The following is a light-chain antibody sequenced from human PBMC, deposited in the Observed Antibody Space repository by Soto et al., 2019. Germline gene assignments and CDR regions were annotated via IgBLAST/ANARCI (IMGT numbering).Light chain of an antibody. CDR1: QGISNF. J-gene: IGKJ4*01. Sequence: DIQMTQSPSSLSASVGDRVTISCRACQGISNFLNWYQQKPGKAPQLLIYAASRLQSGVPPRFSGSGAGTDFTLTISSLQPEDFATYFCQQSYTTVRSFGGGTKVDIK. V-gene: IGKV1-39*01. CDR3: QQSYTTVRS. CDR2: AAS.